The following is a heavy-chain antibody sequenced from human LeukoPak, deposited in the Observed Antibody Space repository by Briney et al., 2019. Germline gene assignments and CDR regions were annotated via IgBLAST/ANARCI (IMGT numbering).Heavy chain of an antibody. J-gene: IGHJ6*03. CDR1: GGSISSSSYY. D-gene: IGHD1-26*01. V-gene: IGHV4-39*01. Sequence: SETLSLTCTVSGGSISSSSYYRGWIRQPPGKGLEWIGSIYYSGSTYYNPSLKSRVTISVDTSKNQFSLKLSSVTAADTAVYYCARCGGSYYGAYYYYYYMDVWGKGTTVTVSS. CDR3: ARCGGSYYGAYYYYYYMDV. CDR2: IYYSGST.